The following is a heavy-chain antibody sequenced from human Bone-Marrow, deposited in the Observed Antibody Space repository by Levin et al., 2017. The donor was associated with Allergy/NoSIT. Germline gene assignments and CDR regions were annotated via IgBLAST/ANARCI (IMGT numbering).Heavy chain of an antibody. J-gene: IGHJ6*02. Sequence: GESLKISCKASGYTFTGYYMHWVRQAPGQGLEWMGWINPNSGGTNYAQKFQGWVTMTRDTSISTAYMELSRLRSDDTAVYYCARGVGSIAVAASHYYYGMDVWGQGTTVTVSS. V-gene: IGHV1-2*04. CDR2: INPNSGGT. D-gene: IGHD6-19*01. CDR1: GYTFTGYY. CDR3: ARGVGSIAVAASHYYYGMDV.